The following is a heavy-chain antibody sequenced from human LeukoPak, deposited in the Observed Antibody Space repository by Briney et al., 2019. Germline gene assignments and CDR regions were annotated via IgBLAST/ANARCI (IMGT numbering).Heavy chain of an antibody. J-gene: IGHJ5*02. CDR1: GFTFSTYT. V-gene: IGHV3-23*01. CDR2: ISDSGAYT. Sequence: QPGGSLLLSCASAGFTFSTYTMSWVRQAPGKGLQWASAISDSGAYTYYADSVKGRFTISRDNSKNTLYLQMKSLRADDTAVYYCAKKTCSGGACYSALWFDPWGQGTLVTVSS. CDR3: AKKTCSGGACYSALWFDP. D-gene: IGHD2-21*01.